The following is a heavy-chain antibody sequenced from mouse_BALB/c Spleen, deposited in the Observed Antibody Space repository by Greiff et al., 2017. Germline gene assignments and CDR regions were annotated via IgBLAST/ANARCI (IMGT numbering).Heavy chain of an antibody. CDR3: ARGYDYDGAAMDY. V-gene: IGHV1S34*01. D-gene: IGHD2-4*01. J-gene: IGHJ4*01. Sequence: LVKTGASVKISCKASGYSFTGYYMHWVKQSHGKSLEWIGYISCYNGATSYNQKFKGKAIFTVDTSSSTAYMQFNRLTSEDSAVYYCARGYDYDGAAMDYWGQGTSVTVSS. CDR1: GYSFTGYY. CDR2: ISCYNGAT.